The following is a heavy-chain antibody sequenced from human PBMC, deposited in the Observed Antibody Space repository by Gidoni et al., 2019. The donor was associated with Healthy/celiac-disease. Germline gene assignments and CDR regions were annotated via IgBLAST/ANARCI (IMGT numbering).Heavy chain of an antibody. Sequence: EVQLLESGGGLVQPGGSLRLSCAASGFTFSSYAMSWVRQAPGKGLEWFSTISGSGGNTYFTDSVKGRFTISRDNSKNTLYLQMNSLRAEDTAVYYCAKCLRGVMPFDYWGQGTLVTVSS. J-gene: IGHJ4*02. D-gene: IGHD2-2*01. CDR1: GFTFSSYA. V-gene: IGHV3-23*01. CDR3: AKCLRGVMPFDY. CDR2: ISGSGGNT.